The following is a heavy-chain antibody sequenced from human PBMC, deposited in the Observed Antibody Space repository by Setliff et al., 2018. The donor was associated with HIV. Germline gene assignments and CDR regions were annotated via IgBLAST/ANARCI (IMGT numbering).Heavy chain of an antibody. V-gene: IGHV4-61*02. Sequence: SETLSLTCTVSGGSISSGSYYWNWIRQPAGKGLEWIGRIYSSGSTNHNPSLKSRVTLSVDTSKHQFSLKLSSVTAADTAVYYCARVQMAYAAFDVWGQGTMVTVSS. CDR1: GGSISSGSYY. CDR2: IYSSGST. D-gene: IGHD4-17*01. J-gene: IGHJ3*01. CDR3: ARVQMAYAAFDV.